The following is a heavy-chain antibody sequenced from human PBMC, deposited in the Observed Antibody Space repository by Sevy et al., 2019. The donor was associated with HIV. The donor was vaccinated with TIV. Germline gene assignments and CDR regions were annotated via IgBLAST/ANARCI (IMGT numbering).Heavy chain of an antibody. CDR1: GFTFSGSA. V-gene: IGHV3-64D*09. D-gene: IGHD3-3*01. CDR3: VKDSIFYDSSSGYRPFYYYGMDV. CDR2: ISSSGSSA. Sequence: GGSLRLSCSASGFTFSGSALHSVRQAPGKGLEYVSVISSSGSSAYYAESVRGRFTISRDNSKNTLYLQMRSLRAEDTAVYYCVKDSIFYDSSSGYRPFYYYGMDVWGQGTSVTVSS. J-gene: IGHJ6*02.